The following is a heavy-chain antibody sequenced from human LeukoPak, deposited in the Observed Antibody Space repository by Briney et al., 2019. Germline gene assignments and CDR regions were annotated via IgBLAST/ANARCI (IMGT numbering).Heavy chain of an antibody. CDR1: GGSFSGYY. V-gene: IGHV4-34*01. Sequence: RPSETLSLTCAVYGGSFSGYYWSWIRQPPGKGLEWIGEINYSGSTNYNPSLKSRVTISVDTSKNQFSLKLSSVTAADTAVYYCARAQDSPAAGGTAVDYYFDYWGQGTLVTVSS. CDR2: INYSGST. D-gene: IGHD6-13*01. CDR3: ARAQDSPAAGGTAVDYYFDY. J-gene: IGHJ4*02.